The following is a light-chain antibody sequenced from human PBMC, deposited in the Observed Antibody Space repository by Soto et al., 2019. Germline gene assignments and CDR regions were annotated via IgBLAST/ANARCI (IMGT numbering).Light chain of an antibody. CDR2: AAS. V-gene: IGKV1-39*01. CDR1: QSIRSY. Sequence: DIQMTQSPSSLSASVGDRVTITCRASQSIRSYLNWYQQKPGKAPKLLIYAASSLQSGVPSRFSGSGSGTDFTLTISSLQPEDVATNYCQQSYSTPKTFGRGTKVDIK. J-gene: IGKJ1*01. CDR3: QQSYSTPKT.